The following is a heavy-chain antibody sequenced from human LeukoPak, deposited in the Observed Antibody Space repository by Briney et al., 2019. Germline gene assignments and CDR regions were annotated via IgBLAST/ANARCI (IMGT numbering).Heavy chain of an antibody. Sequence: SETLSLTCNVSGDSLTSHFWSWIRQTPGKGLEWIGYVFHSGTTNYSPSLKSRVTISLDTSKKQFYLRLASVTAADTAVYYCARRMATVTASFDIWGRGTIVSVSS. CDR2: VFHSGTT. D-gene: IGHD5-24*01. J-gene: IGHJ3*02. CDR1: GDSLTSHF. V-gene: IGHV4-59*08. CDR3: ARRMATVTASFDI.